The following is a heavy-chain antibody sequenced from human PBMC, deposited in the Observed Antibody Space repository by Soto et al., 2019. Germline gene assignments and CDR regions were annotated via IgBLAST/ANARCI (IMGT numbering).Heavy chain of an antibody. J-gene: IGHJ4*02. V-gene: IGHV3-53*04. CDR2: ISSGGNT. CDR1: GFSVSSNR. D-gene: IGHD6-19*01. CDR3: ARVQSDSNGSYHFDY. Sequence: EVQLVESGGGLVQPGGSLRLSCTVSGFSVSSNRLGWVRQAPAKGLEWASVISSGGNTDYADSVRGRFSISRDSSRNTVYLKMNSLRPEDTAVYYCARVQSDSNGSYHFDYWGRGTLVSVSS.